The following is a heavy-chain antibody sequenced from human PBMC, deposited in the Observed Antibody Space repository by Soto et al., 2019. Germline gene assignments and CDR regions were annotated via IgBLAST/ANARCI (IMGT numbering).Heavy chain of an antibody. CDR3: ARDKHDYFNRGIGFDT. CDR1: GDSVSSNGAA. Sequence: SQTLSLTCAISGDSVSSNGAAWNWIRQSTSRGLEWLGRTYYRSKWYNDYAVSVKSRITINPDTSKSQFSLQLNSVTPEDTAVYYCARDKHDYFNRGIGFDTWGQGILVTVSS. V-gene: IGHV6-1*01. CDR2: TYYRSKWYN. J-gene: IGHJ5*02. D-gene: IGHD4-17*01.